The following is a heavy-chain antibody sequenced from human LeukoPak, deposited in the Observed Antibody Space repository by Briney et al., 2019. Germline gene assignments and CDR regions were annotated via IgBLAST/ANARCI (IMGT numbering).Heavy chain of an antibody. Sequence: PGGSLRLSCAASGFTFSSYGIHWVRQAPGKGLEWVAFIRYDGSNKYYADSVKGRFTISRDNAKNSLYLQMNSLRAEDTALYYCAKGYDILTGWFQHWGQGTLVTVSS. J-gene: IGHJ1*01. CDR2: IRYDGSNK. V-gene: IGHV3-30*02. CDR1: GFTFSSYG. D-gene: IGHD3-9*01. CDR3: AKGYDILTGWFQH.